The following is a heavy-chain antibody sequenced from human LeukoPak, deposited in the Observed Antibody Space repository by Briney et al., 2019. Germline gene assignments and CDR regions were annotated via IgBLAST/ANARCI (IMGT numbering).Heavy chain of an antibody. V-gene: IGHV4-30-4*01. CDR2: IYYSENT. D-gene: IGHD3-10*01. CDR1: GGSINSAHYY. CDR3: ARGRVSSSWSQYPDWFGR. Sequence: SQTLSLTCTVSGGSINSAHYYWSWIRQPPGEGLEWMGYIYYSENTYYNPSLKSRITISLDKSNNQFSLTLTSVTAADTAIHYCARGRVSSSWSQYPDWFGRWGQGTLVTVSS. J-gene: IGHJ5*02.